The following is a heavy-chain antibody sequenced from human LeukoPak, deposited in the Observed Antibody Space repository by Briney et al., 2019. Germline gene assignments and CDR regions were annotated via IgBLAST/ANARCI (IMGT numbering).Heavy chain of an antibody. CDR2: ISGSGGST. V-gene: IGHV3-23*01. J-gene: IGHJ4*02. CDR1: GFTFSSYA. CDR3: AKALGDSSGSPGDY. D-gene: IGHD3-22*01. Sequence: GGSLRLSCAASGFTFSSYAMSWVRQAPGKGLEWVSAISGSGGSTYYADSVKGRFTISRDNSKNTLYLQINSLRAEDTAVYYCAKALGDSSGSPGDYWGQGTLVTVSS.